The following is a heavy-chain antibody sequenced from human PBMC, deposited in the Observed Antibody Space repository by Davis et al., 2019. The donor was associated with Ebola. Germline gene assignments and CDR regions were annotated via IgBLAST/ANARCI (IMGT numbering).Heavy chain of an antibody. J-gene: IGHJ6*02. Sequence: GESLKISCVGSGFSFSTSEMNWVRQAPGKGLDWVLYISDSGLTIYYSDSVKGRFTISRDNAKKSLYLEMNSLRAEDTAVYYCARVGPLGIESSTWGGAPYYGMDVWGQGTTVTVYS. D-gene: IGHD6-13*01. V-gene: IGHV3-48*03. CDR2: ISDSGLTI. CDR3: ARVGPLGIESSTWGGAPYYGMDV. CDR1: GFSFSTSE.